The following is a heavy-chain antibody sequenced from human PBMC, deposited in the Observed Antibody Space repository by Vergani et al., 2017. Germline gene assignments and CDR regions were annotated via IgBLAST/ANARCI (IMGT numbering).Heavy chain of an antibody. CDR3: VKEKIDLCYYFFDS. J-gene: IGHJ4*01. Sequence: EVHLLESGGGLVQSGGSLRLSCAASVFTFSNSAVSWVRQAPGRGLAWVSSISGPGLSTYYADSVKGLFSISRDNSKNTVFLQMHSLRAEDTAIYYCVKEKIDLCYYFFDSWGHGILVTVSS. D-gene: IGHD2-21*01. CDR1: VFTFSNSA. CDR2: ISGPGLST. V-gene: IGHV3-23*01.